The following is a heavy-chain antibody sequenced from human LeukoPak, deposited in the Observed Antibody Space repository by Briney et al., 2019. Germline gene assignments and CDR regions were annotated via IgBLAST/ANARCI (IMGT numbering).Heavy chain of an antibody. CDR1: GFIFSSYS. CDR3: ARDHEWELNYYYGMDV. Sequence: PGGSLRLSCAASGFIFSSYSMNWVRQAPGKGLEWVSSISISSLSIYYADSVKGRFTVSRDNAKNSLYLQMNSLRAEDTAVYYCARDHEWELNYYYGMDVWGQGTTVTVSS. J-gene: IGHJ6*02. V-gene: IGHV3-21*01. D-gene: IGHD1-26*01. CDR2: ISISSLSI.